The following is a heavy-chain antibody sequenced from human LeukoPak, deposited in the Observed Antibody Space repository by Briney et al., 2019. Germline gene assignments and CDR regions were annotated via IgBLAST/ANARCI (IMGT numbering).Heavy chain of an antibody. D-gene: IGHD3-22*01. Sequence: ASVKVSCMASGGTFSSYAISWVRQAPGQGLEWMGRIIPILGIANYAQKFQGRVTITADKSTSTAYMELSSLRSEDTAVYYCARGDYYDSSGYYHNWFDPWGQGTLVTVSS. CDR2: IIPILGIA. CDR3: ARGDYYDSSGYYHNWFDP. J-gene: IGHJ5*02. CDR1: GGTFSSYA. V-gene: IGHV1-69*04.